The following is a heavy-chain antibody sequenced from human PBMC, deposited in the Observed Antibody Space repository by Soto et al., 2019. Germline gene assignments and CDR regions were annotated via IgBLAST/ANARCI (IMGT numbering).Heavy chain of an antibody. J-gene: IGHJ6*02. Sequence: PGGSLRLSCAASGFTFRNYAMSWARQAPGKGLEWVSAISGSGGTTHYADSVKGRFTISRDNSKNTLYLQMNSLRVEDTAVYYCARVAKAVAGSYYYYGMDVWGQGTTVTVSS. CDR1: GFTFRNYA. CDR2: ISGSGGTT. V-gene: IGHV3-23*01. CDR3: ARVAKAVAGSYYYYGMDV. D-gene: IGHD6-19*01.